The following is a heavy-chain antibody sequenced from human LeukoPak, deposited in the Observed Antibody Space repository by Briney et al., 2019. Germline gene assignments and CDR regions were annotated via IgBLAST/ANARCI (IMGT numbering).Heavy chain of an antibody. Sequence: PGGSLRLSCAASGFTFSSYAMHWVRQAPGKGLEWVAVILYDGGNKYYADSVKGRFTISRDNSKNTLYLEMSSLRAEDTAAYYCARPTTASTIYEYYFDYWGQGTLVTVSS. CDR2: ILYDGGNK. D-gene: IGHD4-11*01. CDR1: GFTFSSYA. J-gene: IGHJ4*02. CDR3: ARPTTASTIYEYYFDY. V-gene: IGHV3-30-3*01.